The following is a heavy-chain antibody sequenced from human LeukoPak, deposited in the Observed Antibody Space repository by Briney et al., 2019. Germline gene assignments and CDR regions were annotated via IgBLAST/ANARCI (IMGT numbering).Heavy chain of an antibody. V-gene: IGHV1-2*02. CDR1: GYTFTSYD. CDR2: INPNSGGT. CDR3: ARLYAYYYYYYMDV. D-gene: IGHD2-8*01. Sequence: ASVKVSCKASGYTFTSYDINWVRQATGQGLEWMGWINPNSGGTNYAQKFQGRVTMTRDTSISTAYMELSRLRSDDTAVYYCARLYAYYYYYYMDVWGKGTTVTVSS. J-gene: IGHJ6*03.